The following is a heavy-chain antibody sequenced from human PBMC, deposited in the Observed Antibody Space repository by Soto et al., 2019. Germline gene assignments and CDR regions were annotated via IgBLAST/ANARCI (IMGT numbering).Heavy chain of an antibody. Sequence: QVQLVESGGGVVQPGRSLRLSCAASGFTFSSYGMHWVRQAPGKGLEWVAVIWYDGSNKYYADSVKGRFTISRDNSKNTLYLQMNSLRAEDTAVYYCARDAIADKYYYYYMDVWGKGTTVTLSS. CDR3: ARDAIADKYYYYYMDV. CDR1: GFTFSSYG. D-gene: IGHD6-13*01. J-gene: IGHJ6*03. V-gene: IGHV3-33*01. CDR2: IWYDGSNK.